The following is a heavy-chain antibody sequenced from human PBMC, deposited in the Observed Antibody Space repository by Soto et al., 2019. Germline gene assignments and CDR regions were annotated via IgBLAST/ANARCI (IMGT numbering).Heavy chain of an antibody. CDR3: ARGGATIGRVGYFDY. CDR1: GYTFTGYY. V-gene: IGHV1-2*04. J-gene: IGHJ4*02. Sequence: QVQLVQSGAEVKKPGASVKVSCKASGYTFTGYYMHWVRQAPGQGLEWMGWINPNSGGTNYAQKFQGWVTMTRDTSISPAYMELSRLRSDDTAVYYCARGGATIGRVGYFDYWGQGPLVTVSS. D-gene: IGHD1-26*01. CDR2: INPNSGGT.